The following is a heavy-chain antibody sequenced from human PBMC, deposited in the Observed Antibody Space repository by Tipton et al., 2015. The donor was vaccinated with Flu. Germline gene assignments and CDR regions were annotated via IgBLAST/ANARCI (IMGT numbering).Heavy chain of an antibody. CDR1: DYSIRSDSS. V-gene: IGHV4-38-2*02. CDR2: FFRGEGD. D-gene: IGHD3-10*01. J-gene: IGHJ4*02. CDR3: SRSTYYYGSGSSDY. Sequence: GLVKPSETLSLKCTVSDYSIRSDSSWGWIRQSPRKGLEWVGSFFRGEGDIYNLSLNLSLRSRVTMPVDTSKNQFFLNMNSVTAADTAVYYCSRSTYYYGSGSSDYWGQGTLVTVSS.